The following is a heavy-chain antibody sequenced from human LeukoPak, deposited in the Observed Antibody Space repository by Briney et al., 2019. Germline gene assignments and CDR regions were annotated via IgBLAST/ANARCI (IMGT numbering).Heavy chain of an antibody. J-gene: IGHJ5*02. V-gene: IGHV1-18*01. Sequence: ASVKVSCKASGYTFTSYGISWVRQAPGQGLEWMGWISAYNGNTNYAQKLQGRVTMTTDTSTSTAYMELRSLRSEDTAVYYCARSRIELLWFGEVSWFDPWGQGTLVTVSS. CDR2: ISAYNGNT. CDR3: ARSRIELLWFGEVSWFDP. CDR1: GYTFTSYG. D-gene: IGHD3-10*01.